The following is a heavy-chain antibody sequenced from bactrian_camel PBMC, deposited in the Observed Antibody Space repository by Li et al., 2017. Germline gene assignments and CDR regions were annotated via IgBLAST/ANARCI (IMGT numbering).Heavy chain of an antibody. CDR3: AADDSAACKTRLEFATRLDFGY. CDR2: MHTSGTSQ. Sequence: HVQLVESGGGSVQAGGSLRLSCQATGYRFLRYCMAWFRSSPGREREAVARMHTSGTSQFYADSVKGRFTISHDNTKNTLYLQMDSLKSEDTGVYYCAADDSAACKTRLEFATRLDFGYWARGPRSPSP. CDR1: GYRFLRYC. D-gene: IGHD5*01. J-gene: IGHJ6*01. V-gene: IGHV3S1*01.